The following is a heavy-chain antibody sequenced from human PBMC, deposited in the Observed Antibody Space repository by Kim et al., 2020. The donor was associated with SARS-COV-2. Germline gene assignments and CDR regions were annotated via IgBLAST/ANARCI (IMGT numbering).Heavy chain of an antibody. CDR3: ARHEAPGDSGSYSDDYWFDP. Sequence: SETLSLTCTVSGGSISSYYWSWIRQPRGKGLEWIGYIYYSGSTNYNPSLKSRVTISVDTSKNQFSLKLSSVTAADTAVYYCARHEAPGDSGSYSDDYWFDPWGQGTLVTVSS. CDR2: IYYSGST. J-gene: IGHJ5*02. D-gene: IGHD1-26*01. CDR1: GGSISSYY. V-gene: IGHV4-59*08.